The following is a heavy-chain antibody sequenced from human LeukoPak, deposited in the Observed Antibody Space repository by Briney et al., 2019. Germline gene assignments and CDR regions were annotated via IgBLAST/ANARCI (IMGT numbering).Heavy chain of an antibody. V-gene: IGHV4-4*07. D-gene: IGHD3-22*01. J-gene: IGHJ3*02. CDR2: IYTSGST. Sequence: PSETLSLTCTVSGGSISSYYWSWIRQPAGKGLEWIGRIYTSGSTNYNPSLKSRVTISVDTSKNQFSLKLSSVTAADTAVYYCAREGYYDSSGYYHDAFDIWGQGTMVTVSS. CDR1: GGSISSYY. CDR3: AREGYYDSSGYYHDAFDI.